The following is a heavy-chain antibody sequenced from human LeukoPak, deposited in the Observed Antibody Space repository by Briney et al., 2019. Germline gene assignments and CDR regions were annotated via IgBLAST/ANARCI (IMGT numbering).Heavy chain of an antibody. CDR3: ARQTDYGGNSRWFDP. D-gene: IGHD4-23*01. J-gene: IGHJ5*02. Sequence: SETLSLTYTLSGGSSSSNYWSCFRQPPAKGLEWIGYIYYSGSTNYNPSLKSRVTISVDASKTQFSLNLRSVTAADTAVYYCARQTDYGGNSRWFDPWGQGTLVTVSS. V-gene: IGHV4-59*08. CDR2: IYYSGST. CDR1: GGSSSSNY.